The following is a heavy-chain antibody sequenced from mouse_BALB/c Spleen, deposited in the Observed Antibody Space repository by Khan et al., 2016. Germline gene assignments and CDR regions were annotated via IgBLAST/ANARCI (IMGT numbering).Heavy chain of an antibody. Sequence: EVQLQESGPGLVKPSQSLSLTCSVTGYSITSGYYWNWIRQFPGNKLEWMGYISYDGSNNYNPSLKNRISITRDTSKNQFFLKLNSVTTEDTATYYCARVGFPLYFDVWGAGTTVTVSS. V-gene: IGHV3-6*02. CDR2: ISYDGSN. CDR1: GYSITSGYY. CDR3: ARVGFPLYFDV. J-gene: IGHJ1*01.